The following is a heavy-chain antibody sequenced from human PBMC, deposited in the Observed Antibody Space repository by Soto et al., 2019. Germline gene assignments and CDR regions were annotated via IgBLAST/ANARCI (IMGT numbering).Heavy chain of an antibody. D-gene: IGHD2-21*02. Sequence: EVQLLESGGGLVQPGGSLRLSCAASGFTFSNYAMTWVRQALGKGLEWVSTISGGGDGTFYADSVKGRFTISRDNSRNTVYLQMNSLRAEDTAVYYCAKKGLGSLTTYCNSGDCHYAFDIWGQGTMVTVSS. J-gene: IGHJ3*02. CDR2: ISGGGDGT. V-gene: IGHV3-23*01. CDR1: GFTFSNYA. CDR3: AKKGLGSLTTYCNSGDCHYAFDI.